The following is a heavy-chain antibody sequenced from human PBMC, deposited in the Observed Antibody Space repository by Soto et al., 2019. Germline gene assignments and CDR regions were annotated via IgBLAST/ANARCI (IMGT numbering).Heavy chain of an antibody. CDR3: AKVYSGIEGSGGSCYSDPFDD. J-gene: IGHJ4*02. V-gene: IGHV3-23*01. CDR2: ISGSGGST. Sequence: GGSLRLSCAASGFTFSSYAMSWVRQAPGKGLEWVSAISGSGGSTYYADSVKGRFTISRDNSKNTLYLQMNSLRAEDTAVYYCAKVYSGIEGSGGSCYSDPFDDWGQGTRVTVAS. D-gene: IGHD2-15*01. CDR1: GFTFSSYA.